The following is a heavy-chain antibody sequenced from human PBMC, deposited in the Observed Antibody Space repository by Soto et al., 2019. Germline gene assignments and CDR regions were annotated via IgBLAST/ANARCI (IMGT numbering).Heavy chain of an antibody. CDR2: ISYDGSNK. CDR3: ARDNYDSSGYQFDY. Sequence: GGSLRLSCAASGFTFSSYAMHWVRQAPGKGLEWVAVISYDGSNKYYADSVKGRFTISRDNSKNTLYLQMNSLRAEDTAVYYCARDNYDSSGYQFDYWGQGTLVTVSS. CDR1: GFTFSSYA. V-gene: IGHV3-30-3*01. D-gene: IGHD3-22*01. J-gene: IGHJ4*02.